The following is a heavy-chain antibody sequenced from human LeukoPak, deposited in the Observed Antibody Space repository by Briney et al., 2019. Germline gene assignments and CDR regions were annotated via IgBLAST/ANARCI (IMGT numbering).Heavy chain of an antibody. D-gene: IGHD5-18*01. CDR3: AREGITGYSYGRFDP. Sequence: PSETLSLTCTVSGGSVSSGSYYWRWIRQPPGTGLEWIAYIYYSGSTNYNPSLKSRVTISVDTSKNQFSLKLSSVTAADTAVYYCAREGITGYSYGRFDPWGQGTLVTVSS. V-gene: IGHV4-61*01. CDR2: IYYSGST. CDR1: GGSVSSGSYY. J-gene: IGHJ5*02.